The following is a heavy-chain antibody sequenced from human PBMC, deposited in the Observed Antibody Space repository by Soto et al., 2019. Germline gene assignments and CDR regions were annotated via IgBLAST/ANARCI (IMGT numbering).Heavy chain of an antibody. CDR2: IYHSGAT. CDR3: ARDGGYATVDY. D-gene: IGHD2-15*01. CDR1: GDCISSGAYY. J-gene: IGHJ4*02. Sequence: QVQLQESGPGLVQPSQTLSLTCTVSGDCISSGAYYWSWIRQPPGKGLEWIGYIYHSGATYYNPSLESRVTMSVDTSKNQFSLRLSSVTAADTAVYYCARDGGYATVDYWGQGTLVTVSS. V-gene: IGHV4-30-4*01.